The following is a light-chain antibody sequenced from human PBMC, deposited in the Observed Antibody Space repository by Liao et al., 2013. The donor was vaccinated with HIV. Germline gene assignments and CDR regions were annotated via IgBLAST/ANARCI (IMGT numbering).Light chain of an antibody. CDR1: NIGSKS. CDR2: EDV. J-gene: IGLJ2*01. Sequence: SYELTQPPSVSVAPGKTARITCGGNNIGSKSVHWYQQKPGQSPLLVIYEDVMRPSGIPERFSGANSGNTATLTISGTQAMDEGDYYCQVWDRGPALFGGGTKLTVL. V-gene: IGLV3-21*01. CDR3: QVWDRGPAL.